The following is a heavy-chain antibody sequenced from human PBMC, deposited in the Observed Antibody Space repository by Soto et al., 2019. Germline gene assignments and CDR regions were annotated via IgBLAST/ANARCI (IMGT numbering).Heavy chain of an antibody. V-gene: IGHV3-33*01. CDR3: ARDDQLHYYYYYGMDV. Sequence: GGSLRLSCAASGFTFSSYGMHWVRQAPGKGLEWVAVIWYDGRNKYYEDSVKGRFTISRDNSKNTLYLQMNSLRAEDTAVYYCARDDQLHYYYYYGMDVWGQGTTVTVSS. CDR1: GFTFSSYG. J-gene: IGHJ6*02. D-gene: IGHD2-2*01. CDR2: IWYDGRNK.